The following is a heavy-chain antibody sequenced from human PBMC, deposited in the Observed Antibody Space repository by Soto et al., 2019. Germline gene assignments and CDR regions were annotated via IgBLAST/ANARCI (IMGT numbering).Heavy chain of an antibody. D-gene: IGHD2-21*01. CDR2: INTSGGNS. CDR3: AKEGAIPGEVDA. CDR1: GFIFTDWF. J-gene: IGHJ1*01. Sequence: HLAQSGPEVKRPGASVKISCKASGFIFTDWFMHWVRQAPGQGPEWMGIINTSGGNSIYSQKFQDIVTMTRDTSTSTLYLELTSLTSADTAVYYCAKEGAIPGEVDAWGQGTLVTVSS. V-gene: IGHV1-46*01.